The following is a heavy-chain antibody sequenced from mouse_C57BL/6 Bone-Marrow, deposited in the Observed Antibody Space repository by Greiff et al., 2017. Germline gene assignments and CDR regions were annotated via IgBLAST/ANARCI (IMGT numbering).Heavy chain of an antibody. Sequence: EVKVVESGGGLVKPGGSLKLSCAASGFTFSSYAMSWVRQTPEKRLEWVATISDGGSYTYYPDNVKGRFPISRDNAKNNLYLQMSHLKSEDTAMYYCARDILSFCYGSSYGAYWGQGTLVTVSA. J-gene: IGHJ3*01. CDR1: GFTFSSYA. D-gene: IGHD1-1*01. CDR3: ARDILSFCYGSSYGAY. V-gene: IGHV5-4*03. CDR2: ISDGGSYT.